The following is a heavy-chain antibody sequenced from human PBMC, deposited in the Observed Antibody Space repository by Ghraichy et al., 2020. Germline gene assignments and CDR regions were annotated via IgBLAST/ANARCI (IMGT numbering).Heavy chain of an antibody. J-gene: IGHJ4*02. CDR1: GYGFTSSA. CDR3: ATFFCSGLCYYLDY. D-gene: IGHD2-21*01. V-gene: IGHV7-4-1*02. Sequence: ASVKVSCKASGYGFTSSALGWVRQAPGQGLEWMGWINTNTGKPTYAQAFTGRFVFSLDTSVSTSYLQISSLTAEDTAVYFCATFFCSGLCYYLDYWGQGTLVTVSS. CDR2: INTNTGKP.